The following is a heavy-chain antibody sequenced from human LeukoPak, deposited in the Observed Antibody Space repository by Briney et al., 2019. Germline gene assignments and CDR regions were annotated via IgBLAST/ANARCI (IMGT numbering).Heavy chain of an antibody. V-gene: IGHV4-59*12. CDR2: IYYSGST. CDR1: GGSISSYY. D-gene: IGHD6-19*01. Sequence: SSETLSLTCTVSGGSISSYYWSWIRQPPGKGLEWIGYIYYSGSTNYNPALKSRVTMSVDKSKNQFSLKLNSVTAADTAVYYCARTPSSGLDYWGQGTLVTVSS. CDR3: ARTPSSGLDY. J-gene: IGHJ4*02.